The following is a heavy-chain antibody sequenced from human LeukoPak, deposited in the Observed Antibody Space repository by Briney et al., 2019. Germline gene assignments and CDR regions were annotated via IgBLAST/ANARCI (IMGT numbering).Heavy chain of an antibody. V-gene: IGHV3-30*02. J-gene: IGHJ4*02. CDR1: GFTLSSYG. Sequence: GGSLRLSCAASGFTLSSYGMHWVRQAPGKGLEWVAFIRFDGSSKYYADSVKGRFTISRDSSNNTLYLQMNSLRTEDTAVYYCAKADGSSWYGRVDYWGQGTLVTVSS. CDR3: AKADGSSWYGRVDY. CDR2: IRFDGSSK. D-gene: IGHD6-13*01.